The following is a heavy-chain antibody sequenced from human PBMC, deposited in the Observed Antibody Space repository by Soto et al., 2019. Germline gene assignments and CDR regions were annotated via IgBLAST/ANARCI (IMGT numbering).Heavy chain of an antibody. CDR2: ISAYNGNT. CDR3: ARDSRDIVVVVAAILYYYYGMDV. Sequence: ASVKVSFKASGYTFTSYGISWVRQAPGQGLEWMGWISAYNGNTNYAQKLQGRVTMTTDTSTSTAYMELRSLRSDDTAVYYCARDSRDIVVVVAAILYYYYGMDVWGQGTTVTVSS. V-gene: IGHV1-18*01. J-gene: IGHJ6*02. D-gene: IGHD2-15*01. CDR1: GYTFTSYG.